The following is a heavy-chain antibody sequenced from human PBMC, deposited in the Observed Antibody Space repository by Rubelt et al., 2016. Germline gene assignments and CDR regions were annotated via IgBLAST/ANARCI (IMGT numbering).Heavy chain of an antibody. CDR1: GGSISSYY. Sequence: QVQLQESGPGLVKPSETLSLTCTVSGGSISSYYWSWIRQPPGKGLEWIGEINHSGSTNYNPSLKSRVTISVDTSKNQFSLKLSSVTAADTAVYYCAGVHDPHDYWGQGTLVTVSS. CDR3: AGVHDPHDY. J-gene: IGHJ4*02. CDR2: INHSGST. V-gene: IGHV4-59*12.